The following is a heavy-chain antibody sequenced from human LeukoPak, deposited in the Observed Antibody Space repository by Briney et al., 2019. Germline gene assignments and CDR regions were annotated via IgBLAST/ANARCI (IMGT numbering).Heavy chain of an antibody. CDR2: ISSSGSTI. V-gene: IGHV3-11*01. D-gene: IGHD7-27*01. CDR3: AQDIAWGAFDH. Sequence: GGSLRLSCAASGFTFSDYYMSWIRQAPGKGLEWVSYISSSGSTIYYADSVKGRFTISRDDSKNTLSLQMNSLRVEDTAVYYCAQDIAWGAFDHWGQGTLVTVSS. J-gene: IGHJ4*02. CDR1: GFTFSDYY.